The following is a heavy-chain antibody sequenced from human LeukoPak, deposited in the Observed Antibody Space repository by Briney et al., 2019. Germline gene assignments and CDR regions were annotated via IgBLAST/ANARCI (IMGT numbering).Heavy chain of an antibody. D-gene: IGHD4-17*01. Sequence: GGSLRLSCAASGFTFSTYSMNWVRQAPGKGLEWVSSITRSSYIYYADSVKGRFTISRDNSKNTLYLQMNSLRAEDTGVYYCAKDLNYGDLLDYWGQGTLVTVSS. CDR1: GFTFSTYS. V-gene: IGHV3-21*06. CDR3: AKDLNYGDLLDY. CDR2: ITRSSYI. J-gene: IGHJ4*02.